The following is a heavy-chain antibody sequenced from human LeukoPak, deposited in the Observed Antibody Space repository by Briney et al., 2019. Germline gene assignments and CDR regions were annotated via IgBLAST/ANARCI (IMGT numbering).Heavy chain of an antibody. V-gene: IGHV4-59*01. Sequence: SETLSLTCTVSGDSTSRYYWSWIRQPPGKGLEFLGYIFYSGIVNYNPSLKSRVTMSVDSSKNQVSLKLSSVTAADTAVYYCARTRAYGGRPDYWGQGTLVTVSS. CDR1: GDSTSRYY. J-gene: IGHJ4*02. CDR3: ARTRAYGGRPDY. CDR2: IFYSGIV. D-gene: IGHD4-23*01.